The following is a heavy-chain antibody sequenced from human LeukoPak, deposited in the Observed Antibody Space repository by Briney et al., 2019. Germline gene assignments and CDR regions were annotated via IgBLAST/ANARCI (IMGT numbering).Heavy chain of an antibody. Sequence: SCKASGYSFSDYYIPWVRQAPGKGLEWVSSISSSSSYIYYADSVKGRFTISRDNAKNSLYLQMNSLRAEDTAVYYCARVSVAGQYYFDYWGRGTLVTVSS. V-gene: IGHV3-21*01. J-gene: IGHJ4*02. CDR1: GYSFSDYY. CDR2: ISSSSSYI. D-gene: IGHD6-19*01. CDR3: ARVSVAGQYYFDY.